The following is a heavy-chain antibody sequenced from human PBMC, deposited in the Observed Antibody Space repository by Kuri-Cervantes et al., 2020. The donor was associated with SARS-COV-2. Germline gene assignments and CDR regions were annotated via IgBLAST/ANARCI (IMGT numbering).Heavy chain of an antibody. CDR1: GCTFSSYS. D-gene: IGHD2-21*01. V-gene: IGHV3-21*01. CDR2: ISSSSSYI. CDR3: ARDSAYCGGDCPWGDAFDI. Sequence: GESLKISCAASGCTFSSYSMNWVRQAPGKGLEWVSSISSSSSYIYYADSVKGRFTISRDNAKNSLYLQMNSLRAEDTAVYYCARDSAYCGGDCPWGDAFDIWGQGTMVTVSS. J-gene: IGHJ3*02.